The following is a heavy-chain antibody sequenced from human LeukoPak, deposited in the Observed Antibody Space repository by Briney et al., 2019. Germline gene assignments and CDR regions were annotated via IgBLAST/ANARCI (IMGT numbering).Heavy chain of an antibody. CDR3: AKKWGVGTTTLDYFDY. Sequence: PGGSLRLSCAASEFTFSNYVMNWVRQAPGKGLEWVSGISGSAGSTYYADSVKGRFTISRDNSKNTLYLQMNSLTDDDTAVYYCAKKWGVGTTTLDYFDYWGQGTLVTVSS. V-gene: IGHV3-23*01. CDR1: EFTFSNYV. D-gene: IGHD1-26*01. CDR2: ISGSAGST. J-gene: IGHJ4*02.